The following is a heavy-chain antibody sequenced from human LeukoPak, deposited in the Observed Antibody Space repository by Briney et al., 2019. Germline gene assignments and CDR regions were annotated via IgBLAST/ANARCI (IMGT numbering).Heavy chain of an antibody. V-gene: IGHV1-18*01. CDR1: GYTFTSYG. CDR3: ASEYKYDSSGANAFDI. CDR2: ISAYNGNT. Sequence: ASVKVSCKASGYTFTSYGISWVRQAPGQGLEWMGWISAYNGNTNYAQKLQGRVTMTTDTSTSTAYMELRSLRSDDTAVYYCASEYKYDSSGANAFDIWGQGTMVTVSS. D-gene: IGHD3-22*01. J-gene: IGHJ3*02.